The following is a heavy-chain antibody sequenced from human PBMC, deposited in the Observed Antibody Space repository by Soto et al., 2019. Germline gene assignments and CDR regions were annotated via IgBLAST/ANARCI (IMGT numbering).Heavy chain of an antibody. D-gene: IGHD6-19*01. CDR3: AKEGTGGQWLAYFDY. V-gene: IGHV3-30*18. CDR2: ISYDGSNK. Sequence: GGSLRLSCADSGFTFSSYGMHWVRQAPGKGLEWVAVISYDGSNKYYADSVKGRFTISRDNSKNTLYLQMNSLRAEDTAVYYCAKEGTGGQWLAYFDYWGQGTLVTVSS. CDR1: GFTFSSYG. J-gene: IGHJ4*02.